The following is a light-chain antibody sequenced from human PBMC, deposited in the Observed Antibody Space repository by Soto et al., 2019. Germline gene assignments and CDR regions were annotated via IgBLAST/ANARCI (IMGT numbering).Light chain of an antibody. CDR1: QRVLSK. J-gene: IGKJ5*01. V-gene: IGKV3-15*01. CDR2: GAF. Sequence: EIVMTQSPATLSVSPGERATLSCRASQRVLSKLAWYQQKPGQAPRLLIYGAFTRATDIPGRFSGSGSGTEFTLTISSLQSEDFAVYYCQQYNNWPITFGQGTRLEIK. CDR3: QQYNNWPIT.